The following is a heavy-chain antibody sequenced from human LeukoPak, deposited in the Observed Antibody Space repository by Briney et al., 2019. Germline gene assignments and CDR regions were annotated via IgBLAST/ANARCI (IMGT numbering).Heavy chain of an antibody. CDR2: IYYSGST. V-gene: IGHV4-59*01. CDR3: ARDRSFDAFDI. D-gene: IGHD3-10*01. Sequence: PSETLSLTCTVSGGSISSYYWSWIWQPPGKGLEWIGYIYYSGSTNYNPSLKSRVTISVDTSKNQSSLKLSSVTAADTAVYYCARDRSFDAFDIWGQGTMVTVSS. CDR1: GGSISSYY. J-gene: IGHJ3*02.